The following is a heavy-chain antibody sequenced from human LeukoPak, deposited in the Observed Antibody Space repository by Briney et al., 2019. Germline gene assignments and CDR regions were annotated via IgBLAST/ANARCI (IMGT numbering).Heavy chain of an antibody. D-gene: IGHD3-16*02. CDR2: LSFDGSNE. Sequence: PGGSLRLSCAASGFTFSSYGMHWVRQSPGRGLEWVSFLSFDGSNEFYADSLKGRFTISRDNSKATLYLQMDSLRAEDTALYYCAREEHDYVWGSYRYYYYYGIDVWGQGTTVTVSS. CDR1: GFTFSSYG. CDR3: AREEHDYVWGSYRYYYYYGIDV. J-gene: IGHJ6*02. V-gene: IGHV3-30*03.